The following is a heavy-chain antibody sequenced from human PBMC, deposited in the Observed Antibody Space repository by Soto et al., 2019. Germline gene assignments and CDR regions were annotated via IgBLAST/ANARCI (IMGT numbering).Heavy chain of an antibody. Sequence: EVQLLESGGGLAQPGESLTLSCAASGFMFSGYAMSWVRQAPGKGLEWVSAVSNSGTNTSYADSVKGRFTISRDNSKNTLYLQMSSLGAEDKALYYCVKDLAASGWFDPWGQGTLVIVSS. V-gene: IGHV3-23*01. CDR2: VSNSGTNT. J-gene: IGHJ5*02. CDR1: GFMFSGYA. D-gene: IGHD2-15*01. CDR3: VKDLAASGWFDP.